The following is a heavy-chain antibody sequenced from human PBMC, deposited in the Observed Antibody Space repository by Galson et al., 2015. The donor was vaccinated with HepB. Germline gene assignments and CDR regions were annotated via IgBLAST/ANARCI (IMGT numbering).Heavy chain of an antibody. CDR3: ARDQSASYYYYGMDV. V-gene: IGHV1-2*04. CDR2: INPNSGGT. CDR1: GYTFTGYY. J-gene: IGHJ6*02. Sequence: SVKVSCKASGYTFTGYYMHWVRQAPGQGLEWMGWINPNSGGTNYAQKFQGWVTMTRDTSISTAYMELSRLRSDDTAVYYCARDQSASYYYYGMDVWGQGTTVTVSS.